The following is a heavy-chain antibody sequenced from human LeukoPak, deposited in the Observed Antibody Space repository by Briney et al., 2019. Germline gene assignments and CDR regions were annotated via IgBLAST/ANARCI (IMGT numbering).Heavy chain of an antibody. Sequence: GASVKVSCKASGYTFTSYDINWLRQATGQGLEWLGWMNPDSGNTGYAQKFQGRITITRNTSMTTAYMELTSLTSEDTAVYYCARGRATVTTHWIDPWGQGTLVTVSS. D-gene: IGHD4-11*01. V-gene: IGHV1-8*03. CDR1: GYTFTSYD. CDR3: ARGRATVTTHWIDP. CDR2: MNPDSGNT. J-gene: IGHJ5*02.